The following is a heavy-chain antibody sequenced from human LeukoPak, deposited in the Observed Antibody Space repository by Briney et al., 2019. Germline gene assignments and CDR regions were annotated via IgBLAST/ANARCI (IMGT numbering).Heavy chain of an antibody. CDR3: ARYNHDYGDFTFDY. Sequence: SETLSLTCTVSGGSTSSYYWSWIRQPPGKGLEWIGYIYYSGSTNYNPSLKSRVTISVDTSKNQFSLKLSSVTAADTAVYYCARYNHDYGDFTFDYWGQGTLVTVSS. CDR2: IYYSGST. CDR1: GGSTSSYY. V-gene: IGHV4-59*01. D-gene: IGHD4-17*01. J-gene: IGHJ4*02.